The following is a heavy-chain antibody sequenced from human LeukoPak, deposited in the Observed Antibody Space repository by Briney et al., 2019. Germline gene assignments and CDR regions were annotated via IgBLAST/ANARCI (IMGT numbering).Heavy chain of an antibody. CDR1: GFTFSNYW. Sequence: GGSLRLSCAASGFTFSNYWMSWVSQAPGKGLEWVANIKEDGSEKYYVDSVKGRFTISRDNARNSLYLQMNSLRAEDTAVYYCASGRQLGYWGQGTLVTVSS. D-gene: IGHD6-13*01. CDR2: IKEDGSEK. V-gene: IGHV3-7*01. CDR3: ASGRQLGY. J-gene: IGHJ4*02.